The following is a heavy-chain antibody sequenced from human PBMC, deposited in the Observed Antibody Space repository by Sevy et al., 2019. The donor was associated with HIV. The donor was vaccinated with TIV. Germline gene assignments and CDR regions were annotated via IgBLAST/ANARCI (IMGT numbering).Heavy chain of an antibody. CDR2: INESGIT. D-gene: IGHD2-2*01. V-gene: IGHV4-34*01. CDR3: ARSPPVVVVPGAPSWFDP. Sequence: SETLSLTCAVHDGSFSGYYWNWIRQLPGKGLEWIGEINESGITYYNPSLKSRVAISVDTSKKQFSLKLNSVTAADTALYFCARSPPVVVVPGAPSWFDPWGQGTLFTVSS. J-gene: IGHJ5*02. CDR1: DGSFSGYY.